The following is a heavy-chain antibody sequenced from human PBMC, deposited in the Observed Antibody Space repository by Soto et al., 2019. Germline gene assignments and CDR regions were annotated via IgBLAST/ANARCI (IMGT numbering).Heavy chain of an antibody. CDR3: AKGEKDIVLMVYDLYYFDY. V-gene: IGHV3-23*01. CDR2: ISGSGGST. J-gene: IGHJ4*02. Sequence: GGSLRLSCAASGFTFSSYAMSWVRQAPGKGLEWVSAISGSGGSTYYADSVKGRFTISRDNSKNTLYLQMNSLRAEDTAVYYCAKGEKDIVLMVYDLYYFDYWGQGTLVTVSS. CDR1: GFTFSSYA. D-gene: IGHD2-8*01.